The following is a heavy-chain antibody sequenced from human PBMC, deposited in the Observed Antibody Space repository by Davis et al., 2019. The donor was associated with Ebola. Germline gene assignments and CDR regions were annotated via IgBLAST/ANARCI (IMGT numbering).Heavy chain of an antibody. V-gene: IGHV3-30*03. Sequence: GGSLRLSCAGFGFTFRSYGIQWVRQTPGKGLEWVAVISPDGNNQHYADSVKGRFTVSRDNSESTLYLQMSSLRAEDTAVYYCATHSSGWYVFDYWGQGTLVTVSS. CDR2: ISPDGNNQ. CDR1: GFTFRSYG. CDR3: ATHSSGWYVFDY. J-gene: IGHJ4*02. D-gene: IGHD6-19*01.